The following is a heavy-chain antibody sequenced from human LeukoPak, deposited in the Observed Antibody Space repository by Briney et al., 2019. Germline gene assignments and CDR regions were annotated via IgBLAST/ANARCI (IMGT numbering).Heavy chain of an antibody. CDR1: GGSFSGYY. V-gene: IGHV4-34*01. CDR3: ARAGWYGSGSYPDY. CDR2: TNHIGST. D-gene: IGHD3-10*01. J-gene: IGHJ4*02. Sequence: PSETLSLTCAVYGGSFSGYYWSWIRQPPGKGLEWIGETNHIGSTNYNPPLKSRVTISADTSKNQFSLKLTSVTAADTAVYYCARAGWYGSGSYPDYWGQGTPVTVSS.